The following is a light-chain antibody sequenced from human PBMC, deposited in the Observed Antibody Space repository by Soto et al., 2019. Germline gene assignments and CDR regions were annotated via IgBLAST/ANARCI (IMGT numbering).Light chain of an antibody. V-gene: IGKV1-9*01. CDR3: QQYGSSLWT. CDR1: QGIRTY. CDR2: SAS. Sequence: IHLTQSPSSLSASVGDRVTITCRASQGIRTYLAWYQQKPGKAPKLLIYSASTLQSGVPSRFSGSGSGTDFTLTISRLEPEDFAVYYCQQYGSSLWTFGQGTKVDIK. J-gene: IGKJ1*01.